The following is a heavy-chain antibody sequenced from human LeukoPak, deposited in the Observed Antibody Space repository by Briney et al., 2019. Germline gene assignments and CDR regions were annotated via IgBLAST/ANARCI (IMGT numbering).Heavy chain of an antibody. V-gene: IGHV3-7*01. CDR3: ARDRIGWLDY. Sequence: GGSLRLSCAASGFTFSSYWMSWVRQAPWKGLEWVANIKQDGSEKFYVDSVKGRFTISRDNAKNSLYLETNSLRAEDTAVYYCARDRIGWLDYWGQGALVTVSS. CDR1: GFTFSSYW. J-gene: IGHJ4*02. CDR2: IKQDGSEK. D-gene: IGHD6-19*01.